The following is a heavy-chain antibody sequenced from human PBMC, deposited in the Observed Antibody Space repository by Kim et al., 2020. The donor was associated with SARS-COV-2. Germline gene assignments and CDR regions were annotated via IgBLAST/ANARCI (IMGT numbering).Heavy chain of an antibody. CDR2: T. D-gene: IGHD1-26*01. V-gene: IGHV3-13*01. J-gene: IGHJ3*02. CDR3: ARLGSWSAFDI. Sequence: TYYPGSVKGRFTISRENAKNSLYLQMNSLRAGDTAVYYCARLGSWSAFDIWGQGTMVTVSS.